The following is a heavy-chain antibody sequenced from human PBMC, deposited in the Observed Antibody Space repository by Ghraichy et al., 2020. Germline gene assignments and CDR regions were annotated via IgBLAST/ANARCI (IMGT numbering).Heavy chain of an antibody. J-gene: IGHJ4*02. V-gene: IGHV4-59*08. CDR2: IYYSGST. CDR1: GGSISSYY. D-gene: IGHD6-13*01. Sequence: SETLSLTCTVSGGSISSYYWSWIRQPPGKGLEWIGYIYYSGSTNYNPSLKSRVTISVDTSKNQFSLKLSSVTAADTAVYYCARHILPGIAAAIDYWGQGTLVPVSS. CDR3: ARHILPGIAAAIDY.